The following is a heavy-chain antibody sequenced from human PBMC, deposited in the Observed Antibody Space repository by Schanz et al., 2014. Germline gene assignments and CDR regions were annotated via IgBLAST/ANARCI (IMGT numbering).Heavy chain of an antibody. CDR1: GFNFSSYS. CDR3: ARVALPGYSSPRDAFDI. V-gene: IGHV3-21*01. CDR2: ISYGTSYI. D-gene: IGHD5-18*01. Sequence: EVKMVESGGGLVKPGGSLRLSCAASGFNFSSYSLNWVRQAPGKGLEWVSSISYGTSYIYYAESVKVRFTISRDNAKNSLYLQMNGLRAEDTAVYYCARVALPGYSSPRDAFDIWGQGTMVTVSS. J-gene: IGHJ3*02.